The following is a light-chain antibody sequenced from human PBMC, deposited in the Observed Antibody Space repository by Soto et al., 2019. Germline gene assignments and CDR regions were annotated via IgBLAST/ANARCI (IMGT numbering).Light chain of an antibody. J-gene: IGKJ4*01. Sequence: EIVLTQSAGALSLSPGERATLSCRASQSLSSNLAWYQQKPGQAPRLLIYGASTRATGIPARFSCSGSGTEFNLTISSLNSEDFAVYYCQRYNHSPRTRTFCGGTKV. CDR3: QRYNHSPRTRT. CDR2: GAS. CDR1: QSLSSN. V-gene: IGKV3-15*01.